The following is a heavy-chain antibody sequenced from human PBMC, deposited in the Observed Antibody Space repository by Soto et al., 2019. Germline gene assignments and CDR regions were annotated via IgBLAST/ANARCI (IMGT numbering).Heavy chain of an antibody. CDR2: ISAYNGNT. V-gene: IGHV1-18*01. Sequence: ASVKVSCKASGYTFTSYGISWVRQAPGQGLEWMGWISAYNGNTNYAQKLQGRATMTTDTSTSTAYMELRSLRSDDTAVYYCARLLEQWQVLAGGVCYFDYWGQGTLVTVSS. CDR3: ARLLEQWQVLAGGVCYFDY. D-gene: IGHD6-19*01. CDR1: GYTFTSYG. J-gene: IGHJ4*02.